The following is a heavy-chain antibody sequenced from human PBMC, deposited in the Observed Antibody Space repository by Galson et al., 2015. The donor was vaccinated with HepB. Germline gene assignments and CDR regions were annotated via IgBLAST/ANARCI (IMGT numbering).Heavy chain of an antibody. V-gene: IGHV5-51*03. J-gene: IGHJ6*03. CDR2: IYPGDSTI. CDR1: GYTFTNYW. Sequence: QSGAEVKKPGESLKISCKASGYTFTNYWVAWVRQVPGKGLEWMGIIYPGDSTIRYSPSFQGQVTISADKSINTAYLQWSNLKASDTAMFYCARRGGSCSGGSCYTGIMGSFYYMDVWGKGTMVTVSS. CDR3: ARRGGSCSGGSCYTGIMGSFYYMDV. D-gene: IGHD2-15*01.